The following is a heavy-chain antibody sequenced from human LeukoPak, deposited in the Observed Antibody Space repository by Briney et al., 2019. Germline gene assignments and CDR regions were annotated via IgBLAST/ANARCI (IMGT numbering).Heavy chain of an antibody. CDR2: GSDRGGT. CDR1: GSSLNGHY. Sequence: PSETLSLTCAVYGSSLNGHYWSWIRQTPGEGLEWIGEGSDRGGTKFNPSLKSRVSILADTSKNQFTLKLTSVTAADTAVYYCARSKAHLSTSWYGTWFDPWGQGTLVTVSS. CDR3: ARSKAHLSTSWYGTWFDP. J-gene: IGHJ5*02. D-gene: IGHD2-2*01. V-gene: IGHV4-34*01.